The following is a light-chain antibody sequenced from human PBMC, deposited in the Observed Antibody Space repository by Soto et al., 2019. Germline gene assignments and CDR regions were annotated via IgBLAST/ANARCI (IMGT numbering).Light chain of an antibody. V-gene: IGKV3-20*01. Sequence: EIVLTQSPGTLSLSPGERATLSCRASQTVSSTYLGWYLQKPGQAPRLLIYGASSRATGIPDRFSGSGSGTDFTLTISRLEPEDFAVYYCQQYDISPFTFGQGTRLEIK. CDR3: QQYDISPFT. CDR1: QTVSSTY. CDR2: GAS. J-gene: IGKJ2*01.